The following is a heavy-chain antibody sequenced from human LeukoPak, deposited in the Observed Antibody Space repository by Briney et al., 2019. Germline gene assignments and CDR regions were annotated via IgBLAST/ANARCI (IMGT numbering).Heavy chain of an antibody. Sequence: SQTLSLTCTVSGGSISSGSYYWSWIRQPAGKGLEWIGRIYTSGSTNYNPSLKSRVTISVDTSKNQFSLKLSSVTAADTAVYYCARAGPPSFMSDSARFGPWGQGTLVAVSS. J-gene: IGHJ5*02. V-gene: IGHV4-61*02. CDR2: IYTSGST. CDR1: GGSISSGSYY. D-gene: IGHD2-15*01. CDR3: ARAGPPSFMSDSARFGP.